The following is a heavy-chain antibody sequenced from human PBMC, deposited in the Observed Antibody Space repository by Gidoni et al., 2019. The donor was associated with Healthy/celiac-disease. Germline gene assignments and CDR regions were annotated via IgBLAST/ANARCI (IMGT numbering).Heavy chain of an antibody. CDR3: ARGTRARKIVGYCSSTSCYGGGPFDY. J-gene: IGHJ4*02. Sequence: QVQLQESGPGLVKPSGTLSLTCAVSGGSISSSNWWSWVRQPPGKGLEWIGDFYHSGITNYNPSLKRRVTISVDKSKTQFSLKLSSVTAADTALYYWARGTRARKIVGYCSSTSCYGGGPFDYWGQGTLVTVSS. CDR1: GGSISSSNW. CDR2: FYHSGIT. D-gene: IGHD2-2*01. V-gene: IGHV4-4*02.